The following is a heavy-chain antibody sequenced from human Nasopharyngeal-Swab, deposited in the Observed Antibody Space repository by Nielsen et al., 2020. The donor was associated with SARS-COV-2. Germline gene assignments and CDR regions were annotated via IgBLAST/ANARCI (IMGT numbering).Heavy chain of an antibody. CDR3: ATGDSSGWYSTEYFQH. Sequence: WVRQAPGQGLEWMGGFDPEDGETIYAQKFQGRVTMTEDTSTDTAYMELSSLRSEDTAVYYCATGDSSGWYSTEYFQHWGQGTLVTVSS. J-gene: IGHJ1*01. D-gene: IGHD6-19*01. CDR2: FDPEDGET. V-gene: IGHV1-24*01.